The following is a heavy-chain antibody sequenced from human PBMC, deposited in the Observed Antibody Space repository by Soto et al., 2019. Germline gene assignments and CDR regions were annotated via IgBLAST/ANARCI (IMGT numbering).Heavy chain of an antibody. CDR2: IYYSGST. CDR1: GGSISSSSYY. CDR3: ARLNYDILTGPMFDP. D-gene: IGHD3-9*01. Sequence: SETLSLTCTVSGGSISSSSYYWGWIRQPPGKGLEWIGSIYYSGSTYYNPSLKSRVTISVDTSKNQFSLKLSSVTAADTAVYYCARLNYDILTGPMFDPWGQGTLVTVSS. V-gene: IGHV4-39*01. J-gene: IGHJ5*02.